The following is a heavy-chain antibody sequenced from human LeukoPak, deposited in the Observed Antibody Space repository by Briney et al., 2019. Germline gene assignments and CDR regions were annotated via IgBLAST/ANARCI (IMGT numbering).Heavy chain of an antibody. CDR2: INPNSGGT. V-gene: IGHV1-2*02. D-gene: IGHD6-6*01. CDR3: ARDPGKQLPFDY. Sequence: ASVKVSCKASGYTFTGYYMHWVRQAPGQGLEWMGWINPNSGGTNYAQKFQGRVTTTRDTSISTAYMELSRLRSDDTAVYYCARDPGKQLPFDYWGQGTLVTVSS. CDR1: GYTFTGYY. J-gene: IGHJ4*02.